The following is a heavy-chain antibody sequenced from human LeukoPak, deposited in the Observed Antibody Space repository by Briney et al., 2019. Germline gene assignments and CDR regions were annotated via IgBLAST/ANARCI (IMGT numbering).Heavy chain of an antibody. J-gene: IGHJ4*02. CDR1: GYTFTSYD. CDR3: ARGRRTYDFWSDTPIDY. V-gene: IGHV1-8*03. Sequence: ATVKVSCNASGYTFTSYDINWVRQATGQGLEWMGWMNPNSGNTGYAQKFQGRVTITRNTSISTAYMELSSLRSEDTAVHYCARGRRTYDFWSDTPIDYWGQGTLVTVSS. CDR2: MNPNSGNT. D-gene: IGHD3-3*01.